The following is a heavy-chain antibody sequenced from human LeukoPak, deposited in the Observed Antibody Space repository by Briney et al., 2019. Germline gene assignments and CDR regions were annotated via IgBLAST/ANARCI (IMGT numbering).Heavy chain of an antibody. CDR1: GGSISSYY. CDR3: ARDYARFGLYYFDY. J-gene: IGHJ4*02. V-gene: IGHV4-4*07. Sequence: SETLSLTCTVSGGSISSYYLSWIRQPAGKGLEWIGHIYTTGSTNYNPSLKSRVTISVDTSKNQFSLKLSSVTAADTAVYYCARDYARFGLYYFDYWGQGTLVTVSS. D-gene: IGHD3-10*01. CDR2: IYTTGST.